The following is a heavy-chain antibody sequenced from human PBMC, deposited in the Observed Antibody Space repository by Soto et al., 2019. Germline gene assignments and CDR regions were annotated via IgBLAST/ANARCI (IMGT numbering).Heavy chain of an antibody. CDR1: GGSISSSSYY. Sequence: SETLSLTCTVSGGSISSSSYYWGWIRQPPGKGLEWIGSIYYSGSTYYNPSLKSRVTISVDTSKNQFSLKLSSVTAADAAVYYCARCGSSWYQGRFDPWGQGTLVTVSS. CDR2: IYYSGST. D-gene: IGHD6-13*01. CDR3: ARCGSSWYQGRFDP. V-gene: IGHV4-39*01. J-gene: IGHJ5*02.